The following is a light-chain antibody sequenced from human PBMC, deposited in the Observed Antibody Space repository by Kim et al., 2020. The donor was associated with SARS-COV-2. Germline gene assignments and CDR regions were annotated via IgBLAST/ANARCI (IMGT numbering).Light chain of an antibody. J-gene: IGKJ4*01. V-gene: IGKV3-11*01. CDR3: QQRSNWLT. Sequence: FAPGERATPSCRARQSVSSYLACYQQKPGQAPRLLIYDASNRATGTPARFSGSGSGTDFTLTISSLEPEDFAVYYCQQRSNWLTFGGGTKVDIK. CDR2: DAS. CDR1: QSVSSY.